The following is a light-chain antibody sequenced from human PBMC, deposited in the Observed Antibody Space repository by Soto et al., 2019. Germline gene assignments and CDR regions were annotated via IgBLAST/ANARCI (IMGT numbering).Light chain of an antibody. CDR2: DVS. V-gene: IGLV2-14*03. J-gene: IGLJ1*01. CDR1: SSDIGGYNY. Sequence: QSVLTQPASVSGSPGQSINISCTGTSSDIGGYNYVSWYQHHPGKAPKLIIYDVSNRPSGVSNPFSGSKSGNTASLTNSGLQPEDEADYYCSSYTTSNTRQIVFGTGTRSPS. CDR3: SSYTTSNTRQIV.